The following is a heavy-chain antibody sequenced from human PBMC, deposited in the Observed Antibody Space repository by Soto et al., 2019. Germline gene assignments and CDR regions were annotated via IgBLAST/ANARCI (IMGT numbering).Heavy chain of an antibody. CDR2: ISYDGSNK. D-gene: IGHD3-22*01. CDR3: VKIGNPDYYDSSGYSY. V-gene: IGHV3-30*18. Sequence: QVQLVESGGGVVQPGRSLRLSCAASGFTFSSYGMHWVRQTPGKGLEWVAFISYDGSNKYYAASVKGRFTISRENSKNTLYLQMKSRRAEDTALYYCVKIGNPDYYDSSGYSYWGQGTLVTVSS. CDR1: GFTFSSYG. J-gene: IGHJ4*02.